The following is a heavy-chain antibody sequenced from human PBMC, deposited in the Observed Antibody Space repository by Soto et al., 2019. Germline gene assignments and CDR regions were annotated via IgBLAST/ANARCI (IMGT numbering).Heavy chain of an antibody. CDR3: ARGTVTGSEYNFYYYGMDV. D-gene: IGHD1-1*01. V-gene: IGHV1-69*12. J-gene: IGHJ6*02. CDR1: GGTFNSYA. CDR2: IIPIFGTT. Sequence: QVQLVQSGVEVKKPGSSVKVSCKASGGTFNSYAIDWVRQAPGQGLEWMGGIIPIFGTTNYAQKLQGRVKLTAYESTRTAYMERSTLTSEDTAVYYCARGTVTGSEYNFYYYGMDVWGQGTTVIVSS.